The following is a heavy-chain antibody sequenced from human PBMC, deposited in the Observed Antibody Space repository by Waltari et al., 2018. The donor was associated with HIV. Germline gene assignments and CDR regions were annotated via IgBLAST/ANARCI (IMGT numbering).Heavy chain of an antibody. J-gene: IGHJ4*02. CDR3: ARGLGLTVAVSGIRPFDY. Sequence: EVRLVASGGALIQPGGSLRLPCVAYGFSVGDHYLTWLRKAPGTGLEWVAIIFSGGSTYYSDSVRGRFIISRDNSKNTLYLQMNSLTAEDTAIYYCARGLGLTVAVSGIRPFDYWGQGTLVTVSS. V-gene: IGHV3-53*01. CDR1: GFSVGDHY. CDR2: IFSGGST. D-gene: IGHD6-19*01.